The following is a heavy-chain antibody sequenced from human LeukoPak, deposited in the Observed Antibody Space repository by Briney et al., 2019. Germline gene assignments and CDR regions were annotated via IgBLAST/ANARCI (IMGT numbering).Heavy chain of an antibody. CDR2: ISGSGGST. J-gene: IGHJ4*02. V-gene: IGHV3-23*01. D-gene: IGHD3-22*01. Sequence: GGSLRLSCAASGFTFSSYAMSWVRQTPGKGLEWVSAISGSGGSTYYADSVKGRFTISRDNSKNTLYLQMNSLRAEDTAVYYCATPKAYYDSSGYEVWGQGPLVTVSS. CDR1: GFTFSSYA. CDR3: ATPKAYYDSSGYEV.